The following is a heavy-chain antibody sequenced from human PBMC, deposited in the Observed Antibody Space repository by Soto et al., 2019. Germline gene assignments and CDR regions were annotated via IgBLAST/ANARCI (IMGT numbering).Heavy chain of an antibody. J-gene: IGHJ4*02. CDR1: GFTLSNIG. D-gene: IGHD4-17*01. CDR3: AKERGGERYAAYFDL. Sequence: QVQLVESGGGVVQPGTSLRLACEASGFTLSNIGMQWVRQAPGKGLEWVAVISAGGNTKYYADSVKGRFTISRDNFKNTLFLQMNSLRTEDTAVYYCAKERGGERYAAYFDLWGQGTRVTVSS. CDR2: ISAGGNTK. V-gene: IGHV3-30*18.